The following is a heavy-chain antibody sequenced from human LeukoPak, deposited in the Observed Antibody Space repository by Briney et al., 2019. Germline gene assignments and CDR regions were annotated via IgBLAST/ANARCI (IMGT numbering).Heavy chain of an antibody. V-gene: IGHV4-34*01. D-gene: IGHD1-26*01. CDR1: GESLSKYY. CDR2: INHREST. J-gene: IGHJ4*02. Sequence: SEPLSLTCAVYGESLSKYYWTWTRQSPGKGLECIGEINHRESTNLNPSLKSRVTLSVDTSKHQFSLKLASMTAAYAAVYYCASSVGSTDYWGQGTLVTVSS. CDR3: ASSVGSTDY.